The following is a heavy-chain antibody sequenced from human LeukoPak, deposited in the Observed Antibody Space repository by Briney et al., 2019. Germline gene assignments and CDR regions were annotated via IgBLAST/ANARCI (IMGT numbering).Heavy chain of an antibody. Sequence: GGSLRLSCAASGFTFSSYSMNCVRQAPGKGLEWVSYISSSSSTIYYADSVKGRFTISRDNAKNSLYLQMISLRAEDTAVYYCARYYDFWSGYYLYYYYYMDVWGKGTTVTVSS. CDR1: GFTFSSYS. CDR3: ARYYDFWSGYYLYYYYYMDV. J-gene: IGHJ6*03. CDR2: ISSSSSTI. V-gene: IGHV3-48*01. D-gene: IGHD3-3*01.